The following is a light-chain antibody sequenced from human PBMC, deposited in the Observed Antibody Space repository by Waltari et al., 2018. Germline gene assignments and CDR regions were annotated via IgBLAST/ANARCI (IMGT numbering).Light chain of an antibody. CDR1: SSDVGGYNY. CDR3: SSYISSSTLEL. V-gene: IGLV2-14*03. Sequence: HSALTQPASVSGPPGQSITISCTGTSSDVGGYNYVSWYQQHPGKAPKLMIYDVSNRPSGVSNRFSGSKSGNTASLTISGLQAEDEADYYCSSYISSSTLELFGGGTSLTVL. CDR2: DVS. J-gene: IGLJ2*01.